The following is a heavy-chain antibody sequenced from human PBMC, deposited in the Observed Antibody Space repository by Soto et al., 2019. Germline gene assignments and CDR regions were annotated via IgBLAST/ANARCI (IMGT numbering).Heavy chain of an antibody. CDR1: GFTFSFYG. CDR3: AGGHPGVEVTAPYY. J-gene: IGHJ4*02. V-gene: IGHV3-33*01. D-gene: IGHD3-3*01. CDR2: IWHDGSNK. Sequence: LRLSCAASGFTFSFYGTYWVRQAPGKGLEWVAVIWHDGSNKYYGDSVKGRFTISRDNSKNTLYLQMDSLRAEDTAVYYCAGGHPGVEVTAPYYWGQGTLVTVSS.